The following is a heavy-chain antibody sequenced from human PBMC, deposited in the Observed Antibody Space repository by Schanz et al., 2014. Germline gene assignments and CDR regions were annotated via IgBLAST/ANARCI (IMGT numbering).Heavy chain of an antibody. CDR1: GFTFSSYS. Sequence: EVQLVESGGGLVQPGGSLRLSCAASGFTFSSYSMNWVRQAPGKGLEWVSYISSASSTINYADSVKGRFTISRDNSNKTVDLQMNSLRAEDTALYYCVRDELLWFGEVLSLDYWGQGALVTVSS. J-gene: IGHJ4*02. CDR3: VRDELLWFGEVLSLDY. V-gene: IGHV3-48*04. D-gene: IGHD3-10*01. CDR2: ISSASSTI.